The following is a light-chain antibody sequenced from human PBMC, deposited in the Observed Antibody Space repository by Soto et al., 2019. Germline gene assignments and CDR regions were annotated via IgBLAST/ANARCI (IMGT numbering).Light chain of an antibody. CDR1: QSISSL. CDR3: QQYNSYSWT. CDR2: DAS. Sequence: DMQMTQSPSTLSASVGDRVASAWGASQSISSLLAWYQQKPGKAPKPLIYDASSLESEVPSRFSGSGSGTEFTLTISSLQPDDFATYYCQQYNSYSWTFGQGTKVDIK. J-gene: IGKJ1*01. V-gene: IGKV1-5*01.